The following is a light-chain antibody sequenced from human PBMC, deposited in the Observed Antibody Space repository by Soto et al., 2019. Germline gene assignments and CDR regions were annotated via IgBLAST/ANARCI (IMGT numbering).Light chain of an antibody. J-gene: IGKJ5*01. CDR1: QSLGIR. V-gene: IGKV1-5*01. CDR2: DAS. CDR3: QQANSYPIT. Sequence: EIRMTQSPSTLSASVGDRVTIXCRASQSLGIRLGWHQQKPGNAPKLLIYDASTLKRGVPSRFSGSGSGTKFTRTISSLQPDDFATYYCQQANSYPITFGQGTRLEIK.